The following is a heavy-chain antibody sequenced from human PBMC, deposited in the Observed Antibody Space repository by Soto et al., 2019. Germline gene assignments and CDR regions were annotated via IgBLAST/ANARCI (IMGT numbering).Heavy chain of an antibody. CDR1: GYAFAGYW. V-gene: IGHV5-51*01. J-gene: IGHJ5*02. CDR3: VRVNSPSLPPWFDP. D-gene: IGHD4-4*01. Sequence: GESLKISCKGSGYAFAGYWIGWVRQMPGIGLEWMGIIYCGDSQTKYNPSFQDQVIMSVDKSIHTAYLQWTSLKASDTAIYYCVRVNSPSLPPWFDPWGQGTQVTAPQ. CDR2: IYCGDSQT.